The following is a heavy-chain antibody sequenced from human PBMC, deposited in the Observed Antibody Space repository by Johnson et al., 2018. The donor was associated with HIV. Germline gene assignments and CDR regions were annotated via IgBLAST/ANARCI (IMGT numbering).Heavy chain of an antibody. J-gene: IGHJ3*01. CDR2: ISFDGNLK. Sequence: QMQLVESGGGVVQPGKSLTLSCVGSGLSFSNFGIHWVRQAPGKGPEWVAVISFDGNLKKYADSVKGRFTISRDNAKNSLYLQMNSLKTDDTAVYYCTTDWPLRYFDWLFHDAFDVWGQGTVVTVSS. D-gene: IGHD3-9*01. V-gene: IGHV3-33*03. CDR1: GLSFSNFG. CDR3: TTDWPLRYFDWLFHDAFDV.